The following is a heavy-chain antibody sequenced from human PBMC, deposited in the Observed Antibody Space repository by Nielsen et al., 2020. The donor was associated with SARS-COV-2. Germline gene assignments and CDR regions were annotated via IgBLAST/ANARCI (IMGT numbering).Heavy chain of an antibody. CDR3: ARDGGSQGFILLDY. Sequence: GESLKISCAASGFTFSSYSMNWDRQAPGKGLEWVSSISSSSSYIYYADSVKGRFTISRDNAKNSLYLQMNSLRAEDTAVYYCARDGGSQGFILLDYWGQGTLVTVSS. CDR1: GFTFSSYS. V-gene: IGHV3-21*01. CDR2: ISSSSSYI. J-gene: IGHJ4*02. D-gene: IGHD2-15*01.